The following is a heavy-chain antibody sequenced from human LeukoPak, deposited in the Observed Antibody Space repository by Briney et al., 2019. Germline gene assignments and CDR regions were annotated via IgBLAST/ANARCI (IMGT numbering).Heavy chain of an antibody. Sequence: GGSLRLSCVVSGFPFSVYEMNWVRQAPGKGLEWVSSISSSSSYIFYADSVKGRFTISRDNAKNSLYLQMNSLRAEDTAVYYCARESIIPGYSSKIDPWGPGTLVTVSS. V-gene: IGHV3-21*01. CDR1: GFPFSVYE. J-gene: IGHJ5*02. CDR2: ISSSSSYI. D-gene: IGHD6-13*01. CDR3: ARESIIPGYSSKIDP.